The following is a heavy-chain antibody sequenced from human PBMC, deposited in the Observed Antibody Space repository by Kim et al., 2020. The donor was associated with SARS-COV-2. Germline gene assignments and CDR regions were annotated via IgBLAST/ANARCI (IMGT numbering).Heavy chain of an antibody. Sequence: ASVKVSCKASGYTFTSYDINWVRQATGQGLEWMGWMNPNSGNTGYAQKFQGRVTMTRNTSISTAYMELSSLRSEDTAVYYCARGAIQLWSYYYYYGMDVWGQGTTVTVSS. CDR3: ARGAIQLWSYYYYYGMDV. D-gene: IGHD5-18*01. V-gene: IGHV1-8*01. CDR1: GYTFTSYD. J-gene: IGHJ6*02. CDR2: MNPNSGNT.